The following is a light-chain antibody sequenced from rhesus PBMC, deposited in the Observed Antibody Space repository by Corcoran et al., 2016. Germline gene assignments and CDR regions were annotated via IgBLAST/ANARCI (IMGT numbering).Light chain of an antibody. J-gene: IGKJ3*01. CDR2: GAS. Sequence: QVILTQSPATLSLSPGERATLSCRASQSVGSSLAWYKQKPGQAPRLLIYGASSRATGIPDRFSGSGSGTEFTLSISSLEPEDFAVYYFQKYSSSPPFTFGPWTKLDIK. V-gene: IGKV3-53*01. CDR3: QKYSSSPPFT. CDR1: QSVGSS.